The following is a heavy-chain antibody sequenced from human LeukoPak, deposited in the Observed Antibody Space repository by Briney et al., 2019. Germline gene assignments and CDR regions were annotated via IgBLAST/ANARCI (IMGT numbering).Heavy chain of an antibody. CDR1: GGTFSSYT. V-gene: IGHV1-69*04. CDR2: IIPILGIA. D-gene: IGHD1-14*01. Sequence: SVKVSCKASGGTFSSYTISWVRQAPGQGLEWMGRIIPILGIANYAQKFQGRVTITADKSTSTAYMELSSLRSEDTAVYYCAKDNRGETGYFDYWGQGTLVTVSS. J-gene: IGHJ4*02. CDR3: AKDNRGETGYFDY.